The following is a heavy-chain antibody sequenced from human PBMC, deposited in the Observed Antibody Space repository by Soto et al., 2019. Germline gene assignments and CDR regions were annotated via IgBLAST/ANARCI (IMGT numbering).Heavy chain of an antibody. CDR2: ISYDGSNK. V-gene: IGHV3-30*18. D-gene: IGHD2-21*02. J-gene: IGHJ5*02. CDR1: GFTFSSYG. Sequence: PGGSLRLSCAASGFTFSSYGMHWVRQAPGKGLEWVAVISYDGSNKYYADSVKGRFTISRDNSKNTLYLQMNSLRAEDTAVYYCAKAWRAYCGGDCSSLADWFDPWGQGTLVTVSS. CDR3: AKAWRAYCGGDCSSLADWFDP.